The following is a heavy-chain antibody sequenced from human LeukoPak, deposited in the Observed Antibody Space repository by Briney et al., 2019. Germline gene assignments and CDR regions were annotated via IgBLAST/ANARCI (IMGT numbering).Heavy chain of an antibody. CDR3: AKDNRRHYTSGPNPDSLH. Sequence: TGGSLRLSCSASGFTFSTYWMSWVRQAPGKGLEWVANMRRDGNEIYYLDSARGRFTISRDNAKNSLYLQMDSLRVEDTAFYYCAKDNRRHYTSGPNPDSLHWGQGALVTVSS. J-gene: IGHJ4*02. D-gene: IGHD6-19*01. CDR1: GFTFSTYW. V-gene: IGHV3-7*03. CDR2: MRRDGNEI.